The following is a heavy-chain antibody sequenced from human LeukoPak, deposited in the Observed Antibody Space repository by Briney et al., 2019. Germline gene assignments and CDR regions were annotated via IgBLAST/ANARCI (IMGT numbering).Heavy chain of an antibody. J-gene: IGHJ4*02. CDR2: IYYSGST. CDR3: ARGRPAQHPRVFFFDY. Sequence: PSETLSLTCTVSGGSISTYYWSWIRQPPGKGLEWIGYIYYSGSTNYNPSLKSRVTISVDTSKNQFSLKLSSVTAADTAVYYCARGRPAQHPRVFFFDYWGQGTLVTVSS. V-gene: IGHV4-59*01. CDR1: GGSISTYY. D-gene: IGHD2-2*01.